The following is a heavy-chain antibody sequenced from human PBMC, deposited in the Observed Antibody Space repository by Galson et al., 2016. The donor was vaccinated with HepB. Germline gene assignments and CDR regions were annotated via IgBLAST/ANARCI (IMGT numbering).Heavy chain of an antibody. V-gene: IGHV3-15*01. CDR3: TTPHVFYDNTGRQPLHYDD. CDR2: IKSQSDGGTT. CDR1: GFTFRNAW. J-gene: IGHJ4*02. D-gene: IGHD3-22*01. Sequence: SLRLSCAVSGFTFRNAWMNWVRQAPGEGLEWVGRIKSQSDGGTTDYAAPVKGRFTIARDDSKNTLYLQMNSLRSDDTALSYCTTPHVFYDNTGRQPLHYDDWGQGTLVTVST.